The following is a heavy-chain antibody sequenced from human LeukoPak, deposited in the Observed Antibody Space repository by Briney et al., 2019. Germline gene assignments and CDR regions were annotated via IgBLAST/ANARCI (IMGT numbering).Heavy chain of an antibody. Sequence: ASVKVSCKASGYSFTSHYMHWVRQAPGQGLEWMGLINPSGSSTLYAQKLQGRVTMTTDTSTSTAYMELRSLRSDDTAVYYYASGVEYRNYGNYIGGPYMDVWGKGTTVTVSS. CDR1: GYSFTSHY. D-gene: IGHD4-11*01. CDR3: ASGVEYRNYGNYIGGPYMDV. V-gene: IGHV1-46*01. CDR2: INPSGSST. J-gene: IGHJ6*03.